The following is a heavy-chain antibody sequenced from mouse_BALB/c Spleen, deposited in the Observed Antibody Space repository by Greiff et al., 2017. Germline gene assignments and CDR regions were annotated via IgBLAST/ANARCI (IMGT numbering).Heavy chain of an antibody. CDR1: GYAFTNYL. D-gene: IGHD2-1*01. J-gene: IGHJ3*01. CDR3: ARVGNPFAY. Sequence: VQLKESGAELVRPGTSVKVSCKASGYAFTNYLIEWVKQRPGQGLEWIGVINPGSGGTNYNEKFKGKATLTADKSSSPAYMQISSLTSDDSAVYFCARVGNPFAYWGQGTLVTVSA. V-gene: IGHV1-54*01. CDR2: INPGSGGT.